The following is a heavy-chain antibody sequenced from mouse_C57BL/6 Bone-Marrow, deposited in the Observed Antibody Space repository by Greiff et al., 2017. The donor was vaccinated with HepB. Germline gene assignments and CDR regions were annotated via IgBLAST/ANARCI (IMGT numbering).Heavy chain of an antibody. V-gene: IGHV5-2*01. CDR3: EYGGGFAY. Sequence: EVQLVESGGGLVQPGESLKLSCESTEYEFPSHDMSWVRKTPEKRLELVAAINTDGGSTYYPETMERRIIISRDNTKKTLYLQLSSLRSEDAAWYSSEYGGGFAYWGQGTLVTVSA. D-gene: IGHD1-2*01. CDR1: EYEFPSHD. CDR2: INTDGGST. J-gene: IGHJ3*01.